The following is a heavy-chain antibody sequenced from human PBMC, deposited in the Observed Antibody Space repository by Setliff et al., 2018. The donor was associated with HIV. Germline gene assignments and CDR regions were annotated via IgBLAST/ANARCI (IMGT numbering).Heavy chain of an antibody. CDR1: GGSISRASFY. D-gene: IGHD3-22*01. Sequence: PSETLSLTCTVSGGSISRASFYWGWFRQPPGEGLEWIGSIYYSGTTYYAPSLETRLTISVDTSTNQFSLKLTSVTAADTAMYFCAGDSGYPSNWFDPWGQGILVTVSS. J-gene: IGHJ5*02. V-gene: IGHV4-39*02. CDR2: IYYSGTT. CDR3: AGDSGYPSNWFDP.